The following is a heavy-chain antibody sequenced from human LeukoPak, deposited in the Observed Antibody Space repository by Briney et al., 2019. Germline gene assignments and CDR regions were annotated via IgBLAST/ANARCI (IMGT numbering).Heavy chain of an antibody. CDR2: INSDGSST. CDR1: GITFRSYG. Sequence: GGSLRLSCAASGITFRSYGMHWVRQAPGKGLVWVSRINSDGSSTSYADSVKGRFTISRDNAKNTLYLQMNSLRAEDTAVYYCARDLGLEVGAMLEGDYWGQGTLVTVSS. D-gene: IGHD1-26*01. J-gene: IGHJ4*02. CDR3: ARDLGLEVGAMLEGDY. V-gene: IGHV3-74*01.